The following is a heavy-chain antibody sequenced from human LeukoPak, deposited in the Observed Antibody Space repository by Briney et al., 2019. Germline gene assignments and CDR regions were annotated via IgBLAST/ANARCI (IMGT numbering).Heavy chain of an antibody. Sequence: SETLSLTCAVYGGSFSDYYWTWIRQPPGKGLEWIGEINHSGSPNNNPSLKSRVSISFDTSKNQFSLKLSSVTAADTAVYYCAAPAAGDGKFDPWGQGTLVTVSS. J-gene: IGHJ5*02. CDR3: AAPAAGDGKFDP. CDR2: INHSGSP. D-gene: IGHD2-2*01. CDR1: GGSFSDYY. V-gene: IGHV4-34*01.